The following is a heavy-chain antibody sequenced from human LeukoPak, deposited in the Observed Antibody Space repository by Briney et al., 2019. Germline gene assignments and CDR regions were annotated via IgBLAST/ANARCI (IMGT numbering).Heavy chain of an antibody. J-gene: IGHJ4*02. V-gene: IGHV4-59*01. CDR1: GGSISSYY. CDR2: IYYSGAT. CDR3: ARAPFVEYNTAFFV. D-gene: IGHD6-6*01. Sequence: KPSETLSLTCTVTGGSISSYYWSWIRQPPGKGLEWIGYIYYSGATNYNPSLKSRVTISVDTSKNQFSLRLSSVTAADTAVYYCARAPFVEYNTAFFVWGQGTLVTVSS.